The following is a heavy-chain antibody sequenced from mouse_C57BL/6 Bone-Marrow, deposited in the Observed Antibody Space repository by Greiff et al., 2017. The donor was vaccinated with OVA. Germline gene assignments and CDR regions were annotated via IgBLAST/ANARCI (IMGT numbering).Heavy chain of an antibody. CDR1: GLTFSSYG. Sequence: EVQLVESGGDLVKPGGSLKLSCAASGLTFSSYGMSWVRQTPDKRLEWVATISSGGSYTYYPDSVKGRFTISRDNAKNTLYLQMSSLKSEDTAMYYCARQNYYGSSSFDYWGQGTTLTVSS. CDR2: ISSGGSYT. D-gene: IGHD1-1*01. CDR3: ARQNYYGSSSFDY. J-gene: IGHJ2*01. V-gene: IGHV5-6*01.